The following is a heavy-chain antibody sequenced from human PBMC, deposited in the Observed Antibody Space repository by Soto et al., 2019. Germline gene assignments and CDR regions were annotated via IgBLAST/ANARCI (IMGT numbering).Heavy chain of an antibody. CDR1: GYTFTSYG. CDR3: ARIICGGDCYSPFPKPHFDY. V-gene: IGHV1-18*01. CDR2: ISAYNGNT. J-gene: IGHJ4*02. D-gene: IGHD2-21*02. Sequence: QVQLVQSGAEVKKPGASVKVSCKASGYTFTSYGISWVRQAPGQGLEWMGWISAYNGNTNYAQKLQGRGTMTTDTSTSTAYMELRSLRSDDTAVYYCARIICGGDCYSPFPKPHFDYWGQGTLVTVSS.